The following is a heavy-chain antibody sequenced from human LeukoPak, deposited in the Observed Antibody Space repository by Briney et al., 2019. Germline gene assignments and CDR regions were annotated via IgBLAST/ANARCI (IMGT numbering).Heavy chain of an antibody. D-gene: IGHD6-19*01. J-gene: IGHJ4*02. CDR1: GGSISSGDYY. CDR2: IYYSGST. Sequence: PSETLSLTCTVSGGSISSGDYYWSWIRQPPGKGLEWIGYIYYSGSTYYNPSLKSRVTISVDTSKNQFSLKLSSVTAADTAVYYCARGYSSALGPFDYWGQGTLVTVSS. V-gene: IGHV4-30-4*02. CDR3: ARGYSSALGPFDY.